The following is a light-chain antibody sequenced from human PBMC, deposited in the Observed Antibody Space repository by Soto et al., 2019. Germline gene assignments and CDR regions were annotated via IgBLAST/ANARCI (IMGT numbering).Light chain of an antibody. Sequence: EIVMTQSPATLSLSPGESATLSCRASQSVSRNLAWYQQKPGQAPRLLIYNASTRATGIPARFSGSGSGTEFTLTISSLQSEDFALYYCQEYNNWPPYTFGQGTKLEIK. CDR1: QSVSRN. CDR2: NAS. V-gene: IGKV3-15*01. CDR3: QEYNNWPPYT. J-gene: IGKJ2*01.